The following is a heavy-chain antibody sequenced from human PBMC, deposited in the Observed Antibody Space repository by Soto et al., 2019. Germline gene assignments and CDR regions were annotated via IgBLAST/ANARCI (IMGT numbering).Heavy chain of an antibody. J-gene: IGHJ6*02. CDR3: ARDNLILPAHDFFYGSDV. V-gene: IGHV3-7*03. D-gene: IGHD2-21*02. CDR1: GFTFSMYS. Sequence: DVKLVESGGGLVQPGDSLRLSCEVSGFTFSMYSMIWVRQSPGKGLEWVAKIPQDGVDGHYADSVKGRFTISRDNGKNSLYLQLTNLRAEDTAVYYCARDNLILPAHDFFYGSDVWGRGATVTVSS. CDR2: IPQDGVDG.